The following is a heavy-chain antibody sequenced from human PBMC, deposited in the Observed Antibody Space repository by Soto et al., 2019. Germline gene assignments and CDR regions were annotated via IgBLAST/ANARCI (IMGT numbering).Heavy chain of an antibody. J-gene: IGHJ6*02. CDR3: ARRVVVTSVRDIAYYYYGLDV. CDR2: IIPMFDST. V-gene: IGHV1-69*13. CDR1: GGTFSSYA. Sequence: SVEVSCKAFGGTFSSYAICWVRQAPGQGLGWMGGIIPMFDSTNYAQKFQGRVTITADESTSTAFMELSSLRSEDTAVYYCARRVVVTSVRDIAYYYYGLDVWGQGTTVTVSS. D-gene: IGHD2-21*02.